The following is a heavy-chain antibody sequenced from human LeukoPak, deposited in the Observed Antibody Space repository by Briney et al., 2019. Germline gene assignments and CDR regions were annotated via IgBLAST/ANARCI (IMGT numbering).Heavy chain of an antibody. V-gene: IGHV3-53*01. Sequence: GGSLRLSCVASGFIVSNNYMSWVRQAPGKGLEWVSVIYSSGPIFYADSVKGRFTISRDSSKDALYLQMNSLRADDTAVYYCARHRGSYFDYWGQGSLVTVSS. CDR1: GFIVSNNY. CDR3: ARHRGSYFDY. J-gene: IGHJ4*02. CDR2: IYSSGPI. D-gene: IGHD3-10*01.